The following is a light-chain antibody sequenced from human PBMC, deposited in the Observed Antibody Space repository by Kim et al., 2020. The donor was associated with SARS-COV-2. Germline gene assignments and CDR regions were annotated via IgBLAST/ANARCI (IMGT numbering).Light chain of an antibody. CDR3: QQYNNWPPWT. Sequence: STGERATIACRASQSVSSNLAWYQQKPGQAPRLLIYGASTRATGIPARFSGSGSGTEFTLTISSLQSEDFAVYYCQQYNNWPPWTFGQGTKVDIK. CDR1: QSVSSN. CDR2: GAS. J-gene: IGKJ1*01. V-gene: IGKV3-15*01.